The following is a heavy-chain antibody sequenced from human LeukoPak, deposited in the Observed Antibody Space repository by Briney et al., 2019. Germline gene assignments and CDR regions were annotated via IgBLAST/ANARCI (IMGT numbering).Heavy chain of an antibody. CDR3: ARDWGIGIIAAAPGF. CDR2: IIPILGIA. Sequence: SVKVSCKASGGTFSSYTISWVRQAPGQGLEWMGRIIPILGIANYAQKFQGRVTITADKSTSTAYMELSSLRSEDTAVYYCARDWGIGIIAAAPGFWGQGTLVTVSS. J-gene: IGHJ4*02. V-gene: IGHV1-69*04. D-gene: IGHD6-13*01. CDR1: GGTFSSYT.